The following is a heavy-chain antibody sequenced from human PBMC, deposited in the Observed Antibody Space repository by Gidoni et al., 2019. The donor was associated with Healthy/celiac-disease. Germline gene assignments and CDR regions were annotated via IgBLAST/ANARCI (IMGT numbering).Heavy chain of an antibody. J-gene: IGHJ6*02. CDR1: GFTFDDYA. D-gene: IGHD3-9*01. CDR3: AKGNVLRYFDWLPPRPSYYHYGMDV. V-gene: IGHV3-9*01. CDR2: ISWNSGSI. Sequence: EVQLVESGGGLVQPGRSLRLSCAASGFTFDDYAMHWVRPAPGKGLEWVSGISWNSGSIGYADSVKGRFTISRDNAKNSLYLQMNSLRAEDTALYYCAKGNVLRYFDWLPPRPSYYHYGMDVWGQGTTVTVSS.